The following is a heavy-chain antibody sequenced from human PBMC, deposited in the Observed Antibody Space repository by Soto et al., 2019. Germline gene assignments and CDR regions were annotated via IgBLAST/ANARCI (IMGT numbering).Heavy chain of an antibody. CDR2: IYYSGST. V-gene: IGHV4-59*01. D-gene: IGHD3-22*01. CDR1: GGSISSYY. CDR3: ARARYDSSGYYYFDY. Sequence: QVQLQESGPGLVKPSETLSLTCTVSGGSISSYYWSWIRQPPGKGLEWIGYIYYSGSTNYNPSLKSRVTIPLDTSKYQFSLRLRSVTAADTAVYYCARARYDSSGYYYFDYWGQGTLVTVSS. J-gene: IGHJ4*02.